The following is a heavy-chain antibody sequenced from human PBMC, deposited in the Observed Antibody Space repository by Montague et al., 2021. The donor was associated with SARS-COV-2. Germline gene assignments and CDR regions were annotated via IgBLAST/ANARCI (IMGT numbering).Heavy chain of an antibody. Sequence: SLRLSCAASGFTVSSNHMSWVRQAPGKGLEWVSVIYSGGSTYYADSVKGRFTISRDNSKNTLYLQMNSLRAEDTAVYYCARDAEGIAARRSDAFDIWGQGTMVTVSS. D-gene: IGHD6-6*01. V-gene: IGHV3-53*01. CDR2: IYSGGST. J-gene: IGHJ3*02. CDR1: GFTVSSNH. CDR3: ARDAEGIAARRSDAFDI.